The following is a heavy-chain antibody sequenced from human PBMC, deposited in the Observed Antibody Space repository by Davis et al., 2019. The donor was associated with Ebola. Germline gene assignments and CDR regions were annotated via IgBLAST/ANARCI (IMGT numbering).Heavy chain of an antibody. J-gene: IGHJ6*02. CDR2: IKQDGSEK. V-gene: IGHV3-7*01. CDR3: ARDRVTCSGGSCYPGGMDV. CDR1: GFTFSSYW. Sequence: GESLKISCAASGFTFSSYWMSWVRQAPGKGLEWVANIKQDGSEKYYVDSVKGRFTISRDNAKNSLYLQMNSLRAGDTAVYYCARDRVTCSGGSCYPGGMDVWGQGTTVTVSS. D-gene: IGHD2-15*01.